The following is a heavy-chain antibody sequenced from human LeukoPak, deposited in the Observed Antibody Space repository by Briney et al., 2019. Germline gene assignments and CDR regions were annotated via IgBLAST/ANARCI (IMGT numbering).Heavy chain of an antibody. CDR2: ISGSGGST. D-gene: IGHD3-10*01. V-gene: IGHV3-23*01. CDR3: AKGQYYYGSGSYHDY. CDR1: GLTFSNYA. Sequence: PGGSLRLSCVVSGLTFSNYAMSWVRQAPGKGLEWVSLISGSGGSTYYADSMKGRFTISRDNSKNTLYLQMNSLRAEDTAVYHCAKGQYYYGSGSYHDYWGQGTLVAVSS. J-gene: IGHJ4*02.